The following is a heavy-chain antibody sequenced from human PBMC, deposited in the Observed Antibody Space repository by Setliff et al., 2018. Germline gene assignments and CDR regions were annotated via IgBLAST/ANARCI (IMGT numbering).Heavy chain of an antibody. J-gene: IGHJ1*01. V-gene: IGHV4-61*09. Sequence: LSLTCTVSGDSISSRPFYWGWFRQPAGKGLEWIGQIYTSWSTIYNPSLKSRVTILLDTSKNQFSLKLSSVTAADTAVYYCARGLNKYYYDSSGYPLDPFQHWGQGTLVTVSS. CDR2: IYTSWST. D-gene: IGHD3-22*01. CDR1: GDSISSRPFY. CDR3: ARGLNKYYYDSSGYPLDPFQH.